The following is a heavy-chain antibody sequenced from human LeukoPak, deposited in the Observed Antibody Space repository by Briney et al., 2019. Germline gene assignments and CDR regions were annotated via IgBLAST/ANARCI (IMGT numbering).Heavy chain of an antibody. J-gene: IGHJ4*02. CDR1: GFTFSSYS. D-gene: IGHD6-13*01. V-gene: IGHV3-30*02. CDR2: IRFDGSDK. Sequence: GGSLRLSCAASGFTFSSYSMNWVRQAPGKGLEWVAYIRFDGSDKYYADSVRGRFTISRDNSKTTLYLQMNSLRAEDTALYYCAKDRAATGVFDYWGQGTLVTVSS. CDR3: AKDRAATGVFDY.